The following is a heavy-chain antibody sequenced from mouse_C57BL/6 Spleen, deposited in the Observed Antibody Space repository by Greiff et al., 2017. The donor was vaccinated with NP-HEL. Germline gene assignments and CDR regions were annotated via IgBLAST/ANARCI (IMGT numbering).Heavy chain of an antibody. Sequence: QVQLQQPGAELVRPGSSVKLSCKASGYTFTSYWMDWVKQRPGQGLEWIGNIYPSDSETPYNQKFKDKATLTVDKSSSTAYMQLSSLTSEDSAVYYCARGNSNYVFDYWGQGTTLTVSS. CDR1: GYTFTSYW. J-gene: IGHJ2*01. V-gene: IGHV1-61*01. D-gene: IGHD2-5*01. CDR3: ARGNSNYVFDY. CDR2: IYPSDSET.